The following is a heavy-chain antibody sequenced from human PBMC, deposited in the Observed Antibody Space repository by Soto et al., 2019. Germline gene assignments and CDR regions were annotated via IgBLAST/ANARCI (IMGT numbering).Heavy chain of an antibody. CDR1: GGSFSGYY. CDR3: ARVEGYCTNGVCHRGYYFDY. CDR2: INHSGST. J-gene: IGHJ4*02. D-gene: IGHD2-8*01. V-gene: IGHV4-34*01. Sequence: SETLSLTCAVYGGSFSGYYWSWIRQPPGKGLEWIGEINHSGSTNYNPSLKSRVTISVDTSKNQFSLKLSSVTAADTAVYYCARVEGYCTNGVCHRGYYFDYWGQGTLVTVSS.